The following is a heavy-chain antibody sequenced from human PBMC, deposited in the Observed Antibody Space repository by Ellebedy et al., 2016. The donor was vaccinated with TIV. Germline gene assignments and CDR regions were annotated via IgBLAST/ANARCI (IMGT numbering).Heavy chain of an antibody. J-gene: IGHJ4*02. Sequence: SETLSLTXTVSGGSISSSSSYWGWIRQPPGKGLEWIGSIYYSGSTYYNPSLKSRVTISVDTSKNQFSLKLSSVTAADTAVHYCARTGYCSGGSCWLDYWGQGTLVTVSS. V-gene: IGHV4-39*01. CDR1: GGSISSSSSY. CDR3: ARTGYCSGGSCWLDY. CDR2: IYYSGST. D-gene: IGHD2-15*01.